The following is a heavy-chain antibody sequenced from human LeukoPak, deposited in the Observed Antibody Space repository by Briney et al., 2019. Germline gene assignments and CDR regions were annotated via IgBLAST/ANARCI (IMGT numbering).Heavy chain of an antibody. CDR1: GFTFSSYS. Sequence: GGSLRLSCAASGFTFSSYSMNWVRRAPGKGRRWVSSFSSSSSYVYYADSVKGRFTISRDNAKNSLYLQMNSLRAEDTAVYYCARGDWGLATILTLFDYWGQGTLVTVSS. CDR2: FSSSSSYV. J-gene: IGHJ4*02. CDR3: ARGDWGLATILTLFDY. V-gene: IGHV3-21*01. D-gene: IGHD5-24*01.